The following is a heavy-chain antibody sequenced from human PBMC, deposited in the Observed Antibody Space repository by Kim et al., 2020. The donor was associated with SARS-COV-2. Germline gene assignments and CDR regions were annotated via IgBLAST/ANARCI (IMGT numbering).Heavy chain of an antibody. CDR2: IYYSGST. CDR1: GGSISSYY. D-gene: IGHD3-3*01. CDR3: ARSPTLITIFGVVGSYYGMDV. J-gene: IGHJ6*02. V-gene: IGHV4-59*13. Sequence: SETLSLTCTVSGGSISSYYWSWIRQPPGKGLEWIGYIYYSGSTNYNPSLKSRVTISVDTSKNQFSLKLSSVTAADTAVYYCARSPTLITIFGVVGSYYGMDVWGQGTTVTVSS.